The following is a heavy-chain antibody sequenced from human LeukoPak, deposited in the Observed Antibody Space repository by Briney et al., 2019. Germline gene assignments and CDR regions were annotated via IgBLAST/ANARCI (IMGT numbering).Heavy chain of an antibody. V-gene: IGHV4-4*07. CDR1: GGSISSYY. CDR2: IYTSGST. CDR3: ASTAVAVAGNRAYYFDY. D-gene: IGHD6-19*01. Sequence: SETLSITCTVSGGSISSYYWSWIRQPAGKGLEWIGRIYTSGSTNYNPSPKSRVTMSVDTSKNQFSLKLSSVTAADTAVYYCASTAVAVAGNRAYYFDYWGQGTLVTVSS. J-gene: IGHJ4*02.